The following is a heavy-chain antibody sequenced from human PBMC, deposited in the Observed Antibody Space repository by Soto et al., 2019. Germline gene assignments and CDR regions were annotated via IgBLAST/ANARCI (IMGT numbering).Heavy chain of an antibody. Sequence: SVKVSCKASGGTFSSYAISWVRQAPGQGLEWMGGIIPICGTANYAQKFQGRVTITADESTSTAYMELSSLRADDTAVYYCARRVPGNMATGRQCDSWSGGTPVPVSS. V-gene: IGHV1-69*13. D-gene: IGHD2-8*02. CDR1: GGTFSSYA. J-gene: IGHJ4*02. CDR3: ARRVPGNMATGRQCDS. CDR2: IIPICGTA.